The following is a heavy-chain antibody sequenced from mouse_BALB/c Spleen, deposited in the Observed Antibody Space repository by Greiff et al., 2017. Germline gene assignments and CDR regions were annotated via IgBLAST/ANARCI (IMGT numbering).Heavy chain of an antibody. Sequence: EVQLQESGTVLARPGASVKMSCKASGYSFTSYWMHWVKQRPGQGLEWIGAIYPGNSDTSYNQKFKGKAKLTAVTSASTAYMELSSLTNEDSAVYYCTRGKLQGGSGLYAMDYWGQGTSVTVSS. CDR1: GYSFTSYW. CDR2: IYPGNSDT. CDR3: TRGKLQGGSGLYAMDY. V-gene: IGHV1-5*01. J-gene: IGHJ4*01. D-gene: IGHD1-3*01.